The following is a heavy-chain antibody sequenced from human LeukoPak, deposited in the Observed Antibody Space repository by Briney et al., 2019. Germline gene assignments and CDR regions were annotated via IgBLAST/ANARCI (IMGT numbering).Heavy chain of an antibody. D-gene: IGHD4-23*01. J-gene: IGHJ3*02. Sequence: SETLSLTCTVSGGSISSYYWSWIRQPPGKGLEWIGHIYYSGSTNYNPSLKSRVTTSVDTSKNQFSLKLSSVTAADTAVYYCARDLLPEDYGGNTYAFDIWGQGTMVTVSS. CDR2: IYYSGST. V-gene: IGHV4-59*01. CDR1: GGSISSYY. CDR3: ARDLLPEDYGGNTYAFDI.